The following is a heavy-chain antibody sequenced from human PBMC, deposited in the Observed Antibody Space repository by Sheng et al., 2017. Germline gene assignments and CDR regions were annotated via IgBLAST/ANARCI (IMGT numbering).Heavy chain of an antibody. CDR3: AREGRAAHAGY. J-gene: IGHJ4*02. D-gene: IGHD6-13*01. V-gene: IGHV4-4*07. CDR2: IYGSGST. Sequence: WTWIRQPAGEGLEWIGRIYGSGSTDYNPSLKSRVTMSVDTSKNEFSLKLNSVTAADTAVYYCAREGRAAHAGYWGQGTLVTVSS.